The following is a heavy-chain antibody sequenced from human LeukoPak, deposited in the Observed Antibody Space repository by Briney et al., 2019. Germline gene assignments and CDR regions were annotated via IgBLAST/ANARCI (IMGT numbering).Heavy chain of an antibody. V-gene: IGHV3-7*01. Sequence: PGGSLRLSCAASGFTFSSYWMSWVRQAPGKGLEWVANIKQDGSEKYYVDSVKGRFTISRDNAKNSLYLQMNSLRAEDTAVYYCARDGWIQLWFYYYYYMDVWGKGTTVTVSS. CDR1: GFTFSSYW. CDR3: ARDGWIQLWFYYYYYMDV. CDR2: IKQDGSEK. D-gene: IGHD5-18*01. J-gene: IGHJ6*03.